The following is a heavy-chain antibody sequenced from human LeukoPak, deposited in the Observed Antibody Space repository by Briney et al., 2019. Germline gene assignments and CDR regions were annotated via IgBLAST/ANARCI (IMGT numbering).Heavy chain of an antibody. J-gene: IGHJ4*02. CDR3: ASEEAAKGVDY. V-gene: IGHV1-69*06. CDR2: IIPIFGTA. Sequence: SVKVSCKASGGTFSSYAISWVRQAPGQGLEWMGGIIPIFGTANYAQKFQGRVTITADKSTSTAYMELSSLRSEDTAVYYCASEEAAKGVDYWGQGTLVTVPS. CDR1: GGTFSSYA. D-gene: IGHD2-15*01.